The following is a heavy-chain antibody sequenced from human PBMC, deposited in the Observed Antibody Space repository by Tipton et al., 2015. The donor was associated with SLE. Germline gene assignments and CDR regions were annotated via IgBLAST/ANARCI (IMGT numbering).Heavy chain of an antibody. Sequence: TLSLTCTVSGGSMSSYYWTWIRQPPGKGLESIGYMYYSGSTHYNPSLESRVTMLVDTSKNQFSLKLSSVTAADTATYYCAGLGRTVTTIDYWGQGTLVTVSS. CDR3: AGLGRTVTTIDY. CDR1: GGSMSSYY. J-gene: IGHJ4*02. D-gene: IGHD4-17*01. CDR2: MYYSGST. V-gene: IGHV4-59*08.